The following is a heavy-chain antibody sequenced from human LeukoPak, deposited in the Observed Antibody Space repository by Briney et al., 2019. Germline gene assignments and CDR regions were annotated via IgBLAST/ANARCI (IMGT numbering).Heavy chain of an antibody. CDR2: INPSGGST. CDR1: GYTFTSYY. J-gene: IGHJ6*03. CDR3: ARERCDSSSWYHKWGYYYYMDV. Sequence: EASVKVSCKASGYTFTSYYMHWVRQAPGQGLEWMGIINPSGGSTSYAQKFQGRVTMTRDMSTSTVYMELSSLRSEDTAVYYCARERCDSSSWYHKWGYYYYMDVWGKGTTVTVSS. D-gene: IGHD6-13*01. V-gene: IGHV1-46*01.